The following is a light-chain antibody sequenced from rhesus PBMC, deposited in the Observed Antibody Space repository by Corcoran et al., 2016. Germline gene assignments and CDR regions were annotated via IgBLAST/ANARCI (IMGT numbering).Light chain of an antibody. J-gene: IGKJ3*01. Sequence: DIQMTQSPSSLSASVGDTVTITCRASQGISSWLAWYQQNPGKAPKLLFYKASSLQSGVPSRFSGSGSGTDFTLTISSLQSEDFATYYCQQYSSRPFTFGPGTKLDIK. CDR1: QGISSW. CDR3: QQYSSRPFT. V-gene: IGKV1-22*01. CDR2: KAS.